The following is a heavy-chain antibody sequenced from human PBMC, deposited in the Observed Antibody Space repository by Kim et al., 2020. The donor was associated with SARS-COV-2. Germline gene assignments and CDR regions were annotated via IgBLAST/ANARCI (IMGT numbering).Heavy chain of an antibody. J-gene: IGHJ4*02. CDR2: IYYSGST. D-gene: IGHD3-10*01. Sequence: SETLSLTCTVSGGSISSYYWSWIRQPPGKGLEWIGYIYYSGSTNYNPSLKSRVTISVDTSKNQFSLKLSSVTAADTAVYYCARADDGDPGDYWGQGTLVTVSS. CDR1: GGSISSYY. CDR3: ARADDGDPGDY. V-gene: IGHV4-59*01.